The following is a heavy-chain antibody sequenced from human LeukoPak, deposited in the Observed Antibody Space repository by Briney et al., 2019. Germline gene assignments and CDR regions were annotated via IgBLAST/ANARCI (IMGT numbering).Heavy chain of an antibody. CDR3: ARAIYDSSGYYFYYYGMDV. CDR1: GYTFTSYD. Sequence: GASVKVSCKASGYTFTSYDINWVRQATGQGLEWMGWMNPNSGNTGYAQKFQGGVTMTRNTSISTAYMELSSLRSEDTAVYYCARAIYDSSGYYFYYYGMDVWGQGTTVTVSS. D-gene: IGHD3-22*01. V-gene: IGHV1-8*01. J-gene: IGHJ6*02. CDR2: MNPNSGNT.